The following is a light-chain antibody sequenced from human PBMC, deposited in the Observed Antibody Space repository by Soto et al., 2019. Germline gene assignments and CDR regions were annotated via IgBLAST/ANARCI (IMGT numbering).Light chain of an antibody. CDR1: RSNIGAGYD. Sequence: QSVLTQPPSLSGAPGQRVTISCTGSRSNIGAGYDVHWYQQLPGTAPKLLIYGNSNRPSGVPDRFSGSKSGTSASLAITGLQAEDEADYYCQSYDSSLSGSGVVFGGGTKLTVL. V-gene: IGLV1-40*01. CDR2: GNS. J-gene: IGLJ2*01. CDR3: QSYDSSLSGSGVV.